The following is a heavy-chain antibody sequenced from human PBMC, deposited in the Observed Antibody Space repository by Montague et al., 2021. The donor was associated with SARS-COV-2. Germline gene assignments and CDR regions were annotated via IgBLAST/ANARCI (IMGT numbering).Heavy chain of an antibody. CDR1: GFTFSSYG. CDR2: IWYDGSNK. CDR3: AADYGDYSNYYYYGVDV. D-gene: IGHD4-17*01. V-gene: IGHV3-33*01. J-gene: IGHJ6*02. Sequence: SLRLSCAASGFTFSSYGMHWVRQAPGKGLEWVAVIWYDGSNKYYADSVKGRFTISRDNSKNTLYLQMNSLRAEDTAVYYCAADYGDYSNYYYYGVDVWGQGTTVTVSS.